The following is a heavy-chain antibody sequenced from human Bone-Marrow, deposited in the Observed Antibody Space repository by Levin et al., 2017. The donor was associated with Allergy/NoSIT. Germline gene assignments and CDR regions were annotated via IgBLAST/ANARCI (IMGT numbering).Heavy chain of an antibody. CDR2: IKQDGSEK. CDR3: ARENMITFGEVSLSPNYFIDN. V-gene: IGHV3-7*01. D-gene: IGHD3-16*01. Sequence: GGSLRLSCAASGFNFNTYWMTWVRQAPGKGLEWVADIKQDGSEKYYVDSVKGRFTISRDNVRNSLFLQMHSLRAEDTAVYYCARENMITFGEVSLSPNYFIDNWGRGTLVTVSS. CDR1: GFNFNTYW. J-gene: IGHJ4*02.